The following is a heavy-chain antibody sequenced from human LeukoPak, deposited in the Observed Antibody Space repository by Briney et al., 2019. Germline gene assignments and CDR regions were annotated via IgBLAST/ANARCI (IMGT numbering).Heavy chain of an antibody. D-gene: IGHD3-3*01. J-gene: IGHJ5*02. CDR2: IKQDGSEK. Sequence: GGSLRLSCAASGFSFSSYWMSWVRQAPGKGLEWVAYIKQDGSEKYYVDSVKGRFTISRDNAKNSLYLQMNSLRAEDTAVYYCARGGGYDFWSGYNNWFDPWGQGTLVTVSS. CDR1: GFSFSSYW. V-gene: IGHV3-7*01. CDR3: ARGGGYDFWSGYNNWFDP.